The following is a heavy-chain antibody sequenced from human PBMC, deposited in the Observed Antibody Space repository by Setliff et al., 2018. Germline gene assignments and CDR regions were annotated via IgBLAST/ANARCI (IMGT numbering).Heavy chain of an antibody. J-gene: IGHJ4*02. D-gene: IGHD6-19*01. CDR2: ISHTGST. CDR1: GMSFSEHY. V-gene: IGHV4-34*01. CDR3: ARGRAGHSGH. Sequence: KASETLSLTCVVDGMSFSEHYWAWIRQSPGKGLEWIGEISHTGSTNYNPSLKSRVTISVDASKNQFSLKLSSVTAADTAVYYCARGRAGHSGHWGQGTLVTVSS.